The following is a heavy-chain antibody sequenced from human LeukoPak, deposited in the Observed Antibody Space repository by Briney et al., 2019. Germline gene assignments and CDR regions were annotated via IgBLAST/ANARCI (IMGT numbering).Heavy chain of an antibody. Sequence: PSETLSLTCAVYGGSFSGYYWSWIRQPPGKGLEWIGEINHSGSTNYNPSLKSRVTISVDTSKNQFSLKLSSVTAADTAVYYCARHRPTLRYFDWLLSDAGGGFDYWGKGTTVTVSS. CDR2: INHSGST. CDR3: ARHRPTLRYFDWLLSDAGGGFDY. CDR1: GGSFSGYY. J-gene: IGHJ4*03. V-gene: IGHV4-34*01. D-gene: IGHD3-9*01.